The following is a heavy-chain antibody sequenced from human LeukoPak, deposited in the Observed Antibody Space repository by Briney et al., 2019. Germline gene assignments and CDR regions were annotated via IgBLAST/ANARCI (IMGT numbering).Heavy chain of an antibody. D-gene: IGHD5-18*01. J-gene: IGHJ4*02. CDR3: ARPHSREHSYGAFDC. Sequence: SETLSLTCTVSGASISSYYWSWIRQPPGKGLEWIGYIYSSGGTNYNPSLKSRVTISVDTSKNQYSLKLSSVTAADTAVYYCARPHSREHSYGAFDCWGQGTLVTV. CDR2: IYSSGGT. V-gene: IGHV4-59*08. CDR1: GASISSYY.